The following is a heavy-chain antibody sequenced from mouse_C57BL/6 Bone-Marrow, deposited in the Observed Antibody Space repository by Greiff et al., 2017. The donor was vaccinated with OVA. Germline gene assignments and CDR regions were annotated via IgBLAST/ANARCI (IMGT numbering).Heavy chain of an antibody. D-gene: IGHD2-4*01. Sequence: QVQLQQPGAELVKPGASVKLSCKASGYTFTSYWMHWVKQRPGRGLEWIGRIDPNSGGTKYNEKFKSKATLTVDKPSSTAYMQLSSLTSEDSAVYYGARSGDYDYDGKALFAYWGQGTLVTVSA. CDR3: ARSGDYDYDGKALFAY. J-gene: IGHJ3*01. CDR1: GYTFTSYW. V-gene: IGHV1-72*01. CDR2: IDPNSGGT.